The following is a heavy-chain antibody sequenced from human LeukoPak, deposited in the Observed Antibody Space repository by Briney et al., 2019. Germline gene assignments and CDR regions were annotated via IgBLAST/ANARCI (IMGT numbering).Heavy chain of an antibody. Sequence: GGTLRLSCAASGFTFSSYGMSWVRQAPGKGLEWVSAISGSGGSTYYADSVKGRFTISRDNSKNTLYLQMNSLRAEDTAVYYCAKDQEVGAYCYYYYMDVWGKGTTVTISS. CDR2: ISGSGGST. J-gene: IGHJ6*03. V-gene: IGHV3-23*01. D-gene: IGHD1-26*01. CDR3: AKDQEVGAYCYYYYMDV. CDR1: GFTFSSYG.